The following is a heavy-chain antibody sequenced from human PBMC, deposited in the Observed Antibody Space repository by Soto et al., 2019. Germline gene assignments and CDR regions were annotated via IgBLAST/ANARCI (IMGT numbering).Heavy chain of an antibody. V-gene: IGHV3-30-3*01. CDR3: ARDVRSFCGMDV. CDR2: ISYDGSNK. J-gene: IGHJ6*02. Sequence: QVQLVESGGGVVQPGRSLRLSCAASGFTFSSYAMHWVRQAPGKGLEWVAAISYDGSNKYYADSVKGRFTISRDNSKNTLYLQMNSLRVEDTGVYYCARDVRSFCGMDVWGQGPTVTVSS. D-gene: IGHD3-10*02. CDR1: GFTFSSYA.